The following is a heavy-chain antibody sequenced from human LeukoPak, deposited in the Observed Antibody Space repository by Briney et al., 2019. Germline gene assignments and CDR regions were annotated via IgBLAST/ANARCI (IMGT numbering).Heavy chain of an antibody. V-gene: IGHV3-30-3*01. CDR1: GFTFSSYA. Sequence: PGGSLRLSCAASGFTFSSYAMHWVRQAPGKGLEWVAVISYDGSNKYYADSVKGRFTISRDNSKNTLYLQMNSLRAEDMAVYYCARDWQYYFDYWGQGTLVTVSS. CDR2: ISYDGSNK. CDR3: ARDWQYYFDY. J-gene: IGHJ4*02.